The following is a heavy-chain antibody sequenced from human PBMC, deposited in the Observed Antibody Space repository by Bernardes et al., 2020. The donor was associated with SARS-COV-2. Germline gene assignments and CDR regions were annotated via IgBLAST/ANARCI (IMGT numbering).Heavy chain of an antibody. CDR3: ARRRISERPVAEGNWLDP. Sequence: SETLSLTCTVSGGSISPYYWNWIRQPPGPGLEWIGYIYHTGSTHYNPSLESRVTISLDKSKNQFSLNLISMTAADTAVYYCARRRISERPVAEGNWLDPWGQGTLVTDAS. CDR2: IYHTGST. V-gene: IGHV4-59*08. D-gene: IGHD6-19*01. J-gene: IGHJ5*02. CDR1: GGSISPYY.